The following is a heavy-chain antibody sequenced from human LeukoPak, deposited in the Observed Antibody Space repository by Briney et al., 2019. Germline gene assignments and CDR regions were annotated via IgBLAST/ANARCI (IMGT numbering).Heavy chain of an antibody. CDR3: ARDKGGGVDTALAY. Sequence: SQTLSLTCAISGGSVSSNSATWNWIRQSPSRGLEWLGRTYYRSKWYNNYAVYVKSRITIIPDTSNNQFSLQLNSVTPEDTAVYYCARDKGGGVDTALAYWGQGTLVTVSS. CDR2: TYYRSKWYN. J-gene: IGHJ4*02. D-gene: IGHD5-18*01. CDR1: GGSVSSNSAT. V-gene: IGHV6-1*01.